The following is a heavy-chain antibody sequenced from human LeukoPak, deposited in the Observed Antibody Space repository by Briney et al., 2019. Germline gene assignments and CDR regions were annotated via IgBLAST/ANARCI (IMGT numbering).Heavy chain of an antibody. CDR2: ISSSSSYI. V-gene: IGHV3-21*04. J-gene: IGHJ5*02. CDR3: ATDTHILTGYYGWFDP. D-gene: IGHD3-9*01. CDR1: GFTFSSYS. Sequence: GGSLRLSCAASGFTFSSYSMNWVRQAPGKGLEWVSSISSSSSYIYYADSVKGRFTISRDTAKNSLYLQMNSLRAEDTAVYYCATDTHILTGYYGWFDPWGQGTLVTVSS.